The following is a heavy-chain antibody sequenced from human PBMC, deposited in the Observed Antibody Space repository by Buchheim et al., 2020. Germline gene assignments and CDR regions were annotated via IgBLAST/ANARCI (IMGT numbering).Heavy chain of an antibody. V-gene: IGHV3-30*18. CDR2: ISYDGSNK. CDR1: GFTFSSYG. J-gene: IGHJ6*02. CDR3: AKVGATGTTAYYYYGMDV. Sequence: QVQLVESGGGVVQPGRSLRLSCAASGFTFSSYGMHWVRQAPGKGLEWVAVISYDGSNKYYADSVKGRFTISRDNSKNTLYLQMNSLSAEDTAVYYCAKVGATGTTAYYYYGMDVWGQGTT. D-gene: IGHD1-7*01.